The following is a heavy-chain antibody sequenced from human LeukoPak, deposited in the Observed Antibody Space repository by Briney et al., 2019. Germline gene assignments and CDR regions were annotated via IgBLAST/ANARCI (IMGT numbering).Heavy chain of an antibody. CDR1: GYSISSGYH. V-gene: IGHV4-38-2*01. CDR3: ARTLYCSGATCFSPELLDT. J-gene: IGHJ5*02. CDR2: MFHGGNT. D-gene: IGHD2-15*01. Sequence: SETLSLTCAVSGYSISSGYHWGRVRQPPGKGPVWIGSMFHGGNTYCNPSLKSRVTMSIDTSMNQFSLNLTSVTAADTAVYFCARTLYCSGATCFSPELLDTWGQGTLVTVSS.